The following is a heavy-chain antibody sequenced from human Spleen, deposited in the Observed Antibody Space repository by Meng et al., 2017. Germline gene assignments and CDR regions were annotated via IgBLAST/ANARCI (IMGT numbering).Heavy chain of an antibody. Sequence: GESLKISCKGSGYSFTSYWIGWVRQMPGKGLEWMGIIYPGDSDTRYSPSFQGQVTISADKSISTAYLQWSSLKASDTAMYYCARHYYYGSRDAWASDAFDIWGQGTMVTVSS. J-gene: IGHJ3*02. D-gene: IGHD3-10*01. CDR3: ARHYYYGSRDAWASDAFDI. CDR1: GYSFTSYW. CDR2: IYPGDSDT. V-gene: IGHV5-51*01.